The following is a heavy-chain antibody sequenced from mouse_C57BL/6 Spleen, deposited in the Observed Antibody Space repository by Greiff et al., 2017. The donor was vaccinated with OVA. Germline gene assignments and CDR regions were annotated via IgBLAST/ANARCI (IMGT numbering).Heavy chain of an antibody. D-gene: IGHD2-5*01. CDR1: GYTFTSYW. CDR2: IYPSDSET. J-gene: IGHJ3*01. V-gene: IGHV1-61*01. Sequence: QVQLQQPGAELVRPGSSVKLSCKASGYTFTSYWMAWVKQRPGQGLEWIGNIYPSDSETHYNQKFKDKATLTVDKSSSTAYMQLSSLTSEDSAVYYCARGGYSNPFAYWGQGTLVTVSA. CDR3: ARGGYSNPFAY.